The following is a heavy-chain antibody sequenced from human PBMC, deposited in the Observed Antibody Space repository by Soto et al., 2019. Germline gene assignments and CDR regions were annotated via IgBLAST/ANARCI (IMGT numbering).Heavy chain of an antibody. J-gene: IGHJ3*02. CDR3: AKAGRGYCSGGSCYSRPDAFDI. V-gene: IGHV4-34*01. Sequence: SETLSLTCAVYGGSFSGYYWSWIRQPPGKGLEWIGEINHSGSTNYNPSLKSRVTISVDTSKNQFSLKLSSVTAADTAVYYCAKAGRGYCSGGSCYSRPDAFDIWGQGTMVTVSS. CDR2: INHSGST. D-gene: IGHD2-15*01. CDR1: GGSFSGYY.